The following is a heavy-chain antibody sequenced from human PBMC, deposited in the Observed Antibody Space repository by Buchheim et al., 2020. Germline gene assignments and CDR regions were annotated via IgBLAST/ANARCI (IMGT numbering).Heavy chain of an antibody. Sequence: QVQLVESGGGVVQPGRSLRLSCAASGFTFSSYAMHWVRQAPGKGLEWVAVISYDGSNKYYADSVKGRFTISRDNSKNTLYLQMHSLRAEDTAVYYCARDGIGGYNYYYYYGMDVWGQGTT. D-gene: IGHD3-22*01. CDR1: GFTFSSYA. CDR2: ISYDGSNK. CDR3: ARDGIGGYNYYYYYGMDV. J-gene: IGHJ6*02. V-gene: IGHV3-30-3*01.